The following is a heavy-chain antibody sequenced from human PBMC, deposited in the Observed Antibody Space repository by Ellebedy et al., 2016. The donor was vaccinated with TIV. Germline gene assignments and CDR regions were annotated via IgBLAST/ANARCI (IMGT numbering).Heavy chain of an antibody. CDR1: GYSFTSYW. CDR3: ARRKYDILTGYYDWFDP. D-gene: IGHD3-9*01. CDR2: IYPGDSDT. J-gene: IGHJ5*02. Sequence: GESLKISXKGSGYSFTSYWIGWVRQMPGKGLEWMGIIYPGDSDTRYSPSFQGQVTISADKSISTAYLQWSSLKASDTAMYYCARRKYDILTGYYDWFDPWGQGTLVTVSS. V-gene: IGHV5-51*01.